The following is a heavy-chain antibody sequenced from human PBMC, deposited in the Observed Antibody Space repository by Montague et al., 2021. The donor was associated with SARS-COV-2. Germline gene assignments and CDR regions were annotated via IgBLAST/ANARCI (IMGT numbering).Heavy chain of an antibody. CDR2: IFFNRGP. J-gene: IGHJ1*01. V-gene: IGHV4-59*01. CDR1: GVSINEYF. CDR3: VSGRDGSYSHFHF. Sequence: SETLSLTCTVSGVSINEYFWTWTRQTPGKGLEWIGYIFFNRGPIXNASLKNRVTISLDTSKSQVSLRLTSVTAADTAVYSCVSGRDGSYSHFHFWGQGALVTVSS. D-gene: IGHD4-11*01.